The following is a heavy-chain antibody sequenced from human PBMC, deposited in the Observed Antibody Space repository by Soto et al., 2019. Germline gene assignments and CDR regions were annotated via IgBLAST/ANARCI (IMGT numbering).Heavy chain of an antibody. V-gene: IGHV5-51*01. J-gene: IGHJ6*02. Sequence: EVQLVQSGAEVKKPGESLKISCKGSGYSFITYWIAWVRQKPGKGLEWMRIIDPADSETKYSPSFQGQVTISADKSINTAYLQWSSLKASDTAMYYCARLGQGGYVQGMDVWGQGTTVTVSS. D-gene: IGHD5-12*01. CDR2: IDPADSET. CDR1: GYSFITYW. CDR3: ARLGQGGYVQGMDV.